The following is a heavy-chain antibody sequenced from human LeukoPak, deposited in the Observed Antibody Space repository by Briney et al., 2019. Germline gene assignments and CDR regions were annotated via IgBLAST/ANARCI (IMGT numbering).Heavy chain of an antibody. CDR3: ARDSCSGGSCYPGYYYYYMDV. V-gene: IGHV4-34*01. D-gene: IGHD2-15*01. J-gene: IGHJ6*03. CDR2: IYYSGST. CDR1: GGSFSGYY. Sequence: SETLSLTCAVYGGSFSGYYWGWIRQPPGKGLEWIGSIYYSGSTYYNPSLKSRVTISVDTSKNQFSLKLSSVTAADTAVYYCARDSCSGGSCYPGYYYYYMDVWGKGTTVTVSS.